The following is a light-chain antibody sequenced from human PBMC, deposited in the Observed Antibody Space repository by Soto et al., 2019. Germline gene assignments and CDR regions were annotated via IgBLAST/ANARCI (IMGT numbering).Light chain of an antibody. CDR1: QSVSSN. Sequence: EIVMTQSPATLSVSPGERATRSCRASQSVSSNLAWYQQKPGQAPRLLIYGASTRATGIPARFSGSGSGTEFTLTSSSLRSEDFAVYYCQQYNNWPPTWTFGQGTKVEIK. CDR2: GAS. V-gene: IGKV3-15*01. J-gene: IGKJ1*01. CDR3: QQYNNWPPTWT.